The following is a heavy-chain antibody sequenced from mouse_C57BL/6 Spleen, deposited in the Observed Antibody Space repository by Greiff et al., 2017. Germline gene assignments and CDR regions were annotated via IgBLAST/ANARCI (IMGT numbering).Heavy chain of an antibody. CDR3: ARHKANDYDGWFAY. CDR2: ISGGGGNT. CDR1: GFTFSSYT. J-gene: IGHJ3*01. Sequence: DVKLVESGGGLVKPGGSLKLSCAASGFTFSSYTMSWVRQTPEKRLEWVATISGGGGNTYYPDSVKGRFTISRDNAKNTLYLQMSSLRSEDTALYYCARHKANDYDGWFAYWGQGTLVTVSA. V-gene: IGHV5-9*01. D-gene: IGHD2-4*01.